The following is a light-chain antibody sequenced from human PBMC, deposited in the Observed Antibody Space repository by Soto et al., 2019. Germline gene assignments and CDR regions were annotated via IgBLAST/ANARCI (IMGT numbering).Light chain of an antibody. CDR2: EVN. CDR1: SSDVGGYNY. V-gene: IGLV2-8*01. J-gene: IGLJ1*01. CDR3: SSYAGSSNV. Sequence: QSVLTQPPSASGSPGQSVAISCTGTSSDVGGYNYVPWYQQHPGKAPKLMIYEVNKRPSGVPDRFSGSKSGNTASLTVSGLQAEDEADYYCSSYAGSSNVVGTGTKLTVL.